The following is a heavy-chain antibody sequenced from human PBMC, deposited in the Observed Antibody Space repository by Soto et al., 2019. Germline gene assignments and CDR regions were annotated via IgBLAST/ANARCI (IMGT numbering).Heavy chain of an antibody. D-gene: IGHD3-10*01. V-gene: IGHV4-59*01. CDR3: ARGDPLLWFGEKVYYGMDV. Sequence: SETLSLTCSVSGGSISNYYWGWIRQPTGEGLEWIGHIYYSGSTNYNPSLKSRVTISVDTSKNQFSLKLSSVTAADTAVYYCARGDPLLWFGEKVYYGMDVWGQGTTVTVSS. CDR1: GGSISNYY. J-gene: IGHJ6*02. CDR2: IYYSGST.